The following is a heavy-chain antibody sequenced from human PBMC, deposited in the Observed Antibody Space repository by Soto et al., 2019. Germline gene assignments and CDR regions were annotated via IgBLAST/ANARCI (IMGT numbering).Heavy chain of an antibody. Sequence: GGALRLSCAASGVAFSSYAMSLVRQAPGKGLECVSGMSGGGGGTYYADSVKGRFTISRDNSKNTLYLQLNSLRAEDTAVYYCAKDNAGSGNYYTAFDYWGQGTLVTVSS. V-gene: IGHV3-23*01. J-gene: IGHJ4*02. CDR2: MSGGGGGT. D-gene: IGHD3-10*01. CDR3: AKDNAGSGNYYTAFDY. CDR1: GVAFSSYA.